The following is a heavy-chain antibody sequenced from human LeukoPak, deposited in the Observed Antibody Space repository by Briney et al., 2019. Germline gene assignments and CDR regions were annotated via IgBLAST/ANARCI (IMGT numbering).Heavy chain of an antibody. CDR1: GYTFTSYD. CDR3: ARVSSNPALQYSSVTYFDY. Sequence: ASVKVSCKASGYTFTSYDINWVRQATGQGLEWMGWMNPNSGNTGYAQKFQGRVTMTRDTSISTAYMELSRLRSDDTAVYYCARVSSNPALQYSSVTYFDYWGQGTLVTVSS. D-gene: IGHD6-19*01. CDR2: MNPNSGNT. V-gene: IGHV1-8*01. J-gene: IGHJ4*02.